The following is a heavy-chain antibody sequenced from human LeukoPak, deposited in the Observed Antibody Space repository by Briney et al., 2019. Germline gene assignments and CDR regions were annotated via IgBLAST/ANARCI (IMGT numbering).Heavy chain of an antibody. CDR1: GGTFISYA. Sequence: ASVKVSCKASGGTFISYAIGWVRQAPGQGLEWMGGIIPIFGTANYAQKFQGRVTITADESTSTAYMELSSLRSEDTAVYYCASLQPSYGSDDFDYWGQGTLVTVSS. J-gene: IGHJ4*02. D-gene: IGHD5-18*01. CDR2: IIPIFGTA. V-gene: IGHV1-69*13. CDR3: ASLQPSYGSDDFDY.